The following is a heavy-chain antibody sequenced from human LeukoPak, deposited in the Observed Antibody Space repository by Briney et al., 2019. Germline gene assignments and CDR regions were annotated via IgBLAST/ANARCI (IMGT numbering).Heavy chain of an antibody. CDR2: ISSSSTTI. Sequence: GGSLRLSCAASGFTFSSYEMNWVRQAPGEGLEWVSYISSSSTTIYYADSVKGRFTISRDNAKNSLYLQMNSLRAEDTAVYYCARGGYCSSSICYSLNAFDIWGQGTMFTVSS. V-gene: IGHV3-48*03. CDR3: ARGGYCSSSICYSLNAFDI. J-gene: IGHJ3*02. D-gene: IGHD2-2*01. CDR1: GFTFSSYE.